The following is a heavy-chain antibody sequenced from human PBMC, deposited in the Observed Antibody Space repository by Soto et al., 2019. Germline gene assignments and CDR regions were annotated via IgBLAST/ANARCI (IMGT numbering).Heavy chain of an antibody. J-gene: IGHJ6*02. Sequence: ASVKVSCKASGYTFTGYYIHWVRQAPGQGLEWMGWINPNSGGTNYAQKFQGWVTMTRDTSISTAYMELSRLRSDDTAVYYCARDVLSTHYGMDVWGQGTTVTVSS. CDR3: ARDVLSTHYGMDV. D-gene: IGHD2-2*01. CDR2: INPNSGGT. V-gene: IGHV1-2*04. CDR1: GYTFTGYY.